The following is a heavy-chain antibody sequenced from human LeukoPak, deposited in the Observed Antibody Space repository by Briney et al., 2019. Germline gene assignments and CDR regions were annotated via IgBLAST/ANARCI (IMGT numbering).Heavy chain of an antibody. V-gene: IGHV3-30*18. J-gene: IGHJ4*02. D-gene: IGHD5-12*01. Sequence: PGRSLRLSCAASGLTFSSYGMHWVRQAPGKGLEWVAVISYDGSNKYYADSVKGRFTISRDNSKNTLYLQMNSLRAEDTAVYYCAKLISGYDPRSISYFDYWGQGTLVTVSS. CDR1: GLTFSSYG. CDR3: AKLISGYDPRSISYFDY. CDR2: ISYDGSNK.